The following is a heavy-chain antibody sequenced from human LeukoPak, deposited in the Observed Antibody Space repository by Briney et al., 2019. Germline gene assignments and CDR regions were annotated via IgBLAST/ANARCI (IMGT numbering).Heavy chain of an antibody. Sequence: GGSLRLSCAASGFIFRNYAMSWLRQAPGRGLERVSTVHDRNYYADSVKGRFTISRDDSRSTLYLQMDNLRAEDTAVYYCAKDQTGDGYNSIWGQGTLVTASS. D-gene: IGHD5-24*01. CDR3: AKDQTGDGYNSI. V-gene: IGHV3-23*01. CDR2: VHDRN. CDR1: GFIFRNYA. J-gene: IGHJ4*02.